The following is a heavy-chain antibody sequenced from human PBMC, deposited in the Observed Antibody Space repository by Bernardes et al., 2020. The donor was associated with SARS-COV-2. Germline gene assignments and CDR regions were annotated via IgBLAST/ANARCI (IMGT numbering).Heavy chain of an antibody. V-gene: IGHV3-21*06. CDR3: ARVDFSNLYYFDY. J-gene: IGHJ4*02. D-gene: IGHD4-4*01. CDR2: ISSSSSYI. Sequence: GGSLRLSCAASGFTFSSYSMNWVRQAPGKGLEWVSSISSSSSYIYYADSVKGRFTISRDNAKNSVSLQMNSLRAEDTAVYYCARVDFSNLYYFDYWGQGTPVTVSS. CDR1: GFTFSSYS.